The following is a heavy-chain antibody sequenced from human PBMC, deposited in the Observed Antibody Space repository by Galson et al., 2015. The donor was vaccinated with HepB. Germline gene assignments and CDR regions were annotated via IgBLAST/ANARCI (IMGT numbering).Heavy chain of an antibody. J-gene: IGHJ6*02. V-gene: IGHV1-69*13. Sequence: SVKVSCKASGGTFSSYAISWVRQAPGQGLEWMGGIIPIFGTANYAQKFQGRVTITADESTSTAYMELSSLRSEDTAVYYCAREEAPGGPTAWRNYYYYGMDVWGQGTTVTVSS. D-gene: IGHD4-11*01. CDR1: GGTFSSYA. CDR3: AREEAPGGPTAWRNYYYYGMDV. CDR2: IIPIFGTA.